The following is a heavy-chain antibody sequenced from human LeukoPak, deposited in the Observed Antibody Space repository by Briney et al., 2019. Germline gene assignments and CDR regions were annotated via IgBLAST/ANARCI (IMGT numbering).Heavy chain of an antibody. CDR3: AREAEAFDI. CDR2: ISYDGSNE. Sequence: GGSLRLSCAASGFTFSSYDMHWVRQAPGKGLEWVAVISYDGSNEYYADSVKGRFTISRDNSKNTLYLQMNSLRPEDTAVYYCAREAEAFDIWGQGTMVTVSS. CDR1: GFTFSSYD. V-gene: IGHV3-30-3*01. J-gene: IGHJ3*02.